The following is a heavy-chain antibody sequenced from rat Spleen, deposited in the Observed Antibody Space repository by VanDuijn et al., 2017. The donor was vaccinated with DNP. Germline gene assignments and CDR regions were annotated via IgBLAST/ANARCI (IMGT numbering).Heavy chain of an antibody. Sequence: EVQLVESGGGLVQPGRSLKLSCVASGFTFNNYWMTWIRQVPGKGLEWFASITSSGSDTYYPDSVKGRFTISRDDAKNTQYLQMDSLRSEDTATYYCARHEDYSSYIYGFAYWGQGTLVTVSS. D-gene: IGHD1-2*01. V-gene: IGHV5-31*01. CDR1: GFTFNNYW. CDR3: ARHEDYSSYIYGFAY. J-gene: IGHJ3*01. CDR2: ITSSGSDT.